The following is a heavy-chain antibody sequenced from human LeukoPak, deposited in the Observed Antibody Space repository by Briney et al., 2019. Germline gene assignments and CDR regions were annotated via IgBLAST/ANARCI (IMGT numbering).Heavy chain of an antibody. CDR2: VSHDGRTT. CDR1: GFTFSNYG. D-gene: IGHD6-25*01. CDR3: VKVPTSYSSGWYFQH. Sequence: GGSLRLSCAASGFTFSNYGMQWVRQAPGKGLEWVAVVSHDGRTTFYADSVKGRFTISRDNSRNTLDLQMYSLRAEDTAVYFCVKVPTSYSSGWYFQHWGQGTLVTVSS. J-gene: IGHJ1*01. V-gene: IGHV3-30*18.